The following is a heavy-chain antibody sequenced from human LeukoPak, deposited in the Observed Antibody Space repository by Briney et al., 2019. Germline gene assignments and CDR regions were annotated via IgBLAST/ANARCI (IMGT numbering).Heavy chain of an antibody. CDR3: ARVLSRMGVDDGFDI. D-gene: IGHD2/OR15-2a*01. Sequence: PSQTLSLTCTVSGCSISDYYWSWIRQPPGKELKWIGYTYGSGSANYNLPLKSRVTISVDTSKNQVSLTVNSVTTADTAVYYCARVLSRMGVDDGFDIWGQGTMVTVSS. CDR2: TYGSGSA. J-gene: IGHJ3*02. V-gene: IGHV4-59*01. CDR1: GCSISDYY.